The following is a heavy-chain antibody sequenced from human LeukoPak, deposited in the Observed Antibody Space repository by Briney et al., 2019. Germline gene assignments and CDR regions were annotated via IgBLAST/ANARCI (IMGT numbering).Heavy chain of an antibody. V-gene: IGHV3-30-3*01. CDR3: ARDRGSTTSCYCGLDY. CDR1: GFTFSRYA. Sequence: GGSLRLSCAASGFTFSRYAMHWVRQAPGKGLEWVAIISYDGSNKYYADSVKGRFTISRDNSKNTLYLQMSSLRAEDTAVYYCARDRGSTTSCYCGLDYWGQGSLVTVSS. CDR2: ISYDGSNK. J-gene: IGHJ4*02. D-gene: IGHD2-2*01.